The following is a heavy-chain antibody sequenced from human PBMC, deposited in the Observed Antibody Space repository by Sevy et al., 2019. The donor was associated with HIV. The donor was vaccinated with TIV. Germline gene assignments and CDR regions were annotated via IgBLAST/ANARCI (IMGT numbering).Heavy chain of an antibody. CDR1: GFTGSANY. CDR3: ARGKGGYGYGLNY. V-gene: IGHV3-66*01. J-gene: IGHJ4*02. D-gene: IGHD5-18*01. Sequence: GGSLRLSCAVSGFTGSANYMTWVRQAPGKGLEWVSVIYSDGTTHHADSVKGRFSISRDNSNNTLYLQMNSLRAEDTAVYYCARGKGGYGYGLNYWGQGTLVTVSS. CDR2: IYSDGTT.